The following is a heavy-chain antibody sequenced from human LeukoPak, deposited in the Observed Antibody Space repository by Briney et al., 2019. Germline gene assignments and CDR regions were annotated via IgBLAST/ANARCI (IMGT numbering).Heavy chain of an antibody. J-gene: IGHJ3*02. V-gene: IGHV1-69*06. CDR3: ARRDYYDSSGYYQIGTDAFDI. CDR1: GGTFSSYA. Sequence: ASVKVSCKASGGTFSSYAISWVRQAPGQGLEWMGGIIPIFGTANYAQKFQGRVTITADKSTSTAYMELSSLRSEDTAVYYCARRDYYDSSGYYQIGTDAFDIWGQGTMVTVSS. CDR2: IIPIFGTA. D-gene: IGHD3-22*01.